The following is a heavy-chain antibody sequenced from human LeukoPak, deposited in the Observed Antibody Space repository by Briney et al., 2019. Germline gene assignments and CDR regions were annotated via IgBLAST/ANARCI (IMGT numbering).Heavy chain of an antibody. J-gene: IGHJ3*02. V-gene: IGHV1-2*02. Sequence: APVKVSYKASGHTFTGYYMHWVRQAPGQGLEWMGWINPNSGGTNYAQKFQGRVTMTRDTSISTAYMELSRLRSDDTAVYYCARLSSGWLDAFDIWGQGTMVTVSS. CDR3: ARLSSGWLDAFDI. CDR2: INPNSGGT. CDR1: GHTFTGYY. D-gene: IGHD6-19*01.